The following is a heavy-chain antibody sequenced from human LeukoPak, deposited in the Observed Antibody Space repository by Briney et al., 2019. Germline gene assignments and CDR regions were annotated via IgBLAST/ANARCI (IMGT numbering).Heavy chain of an antibody. CDR1: GGSISSYY. Sequence: SETLSVTCTVSGGSISSYYWSWIRQPAGKGLEWIGRIYTSGSTNYNPSLKSRVTMSVDTSKNQFSLKLSSVTAADTAVYYCARGNLLYYYGSGSYYAPYNWFDPWGQGTLVTVSS. CDR3: ARGNLLYYYGSGSYYAPYNWFDP. CDR2: IYTSGST. D-gene: IGHD3-10*01. V-gene: IGHV4-4*07. J-gene: IGHJ5*02.